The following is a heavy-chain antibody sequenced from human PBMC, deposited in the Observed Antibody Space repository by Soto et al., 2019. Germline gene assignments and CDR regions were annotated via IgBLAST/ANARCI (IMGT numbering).Heavy chain of an antibody. V-gene: IGHV3-23*01. CDR1: GFTFDTYA. J-gene: IGHJ3*02. Sequence: GGSLRLSCAASGFTFDTYAMIWVRQAPGQGLEWVSAISGSGFSTYYADSVKGRFSISSDSSKNTLFLQMNSLRADDTAVYFCATFTFGRPFDTWGQGTMVTVS. D-gene: IGHD3-16*01. CDR2: ISGSGFST. CDR3: ATFTFGRPFDT.